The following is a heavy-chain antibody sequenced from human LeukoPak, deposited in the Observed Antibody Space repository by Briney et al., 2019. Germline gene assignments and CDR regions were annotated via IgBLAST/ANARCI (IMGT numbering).Heavy chain of an antibody. J-gene: IGHJ4*02. D-gene: IGHD4-17*01. CDR1: GFTFSLFS. CDR3: ARGSYGDFRNDY. V-gene: IGHV3-21*01. Sequence: GGSLRLSCAASGFTFSLFSMSWVRQAPGKGLEWVSSITSTSGYIYYADSMKGRFTVSRDNAKNSLYLQMNSLKAEDTAVYYCARGSYGDFRNDYWGQGTLVTVSS. CDR2: ITSTSGYI.